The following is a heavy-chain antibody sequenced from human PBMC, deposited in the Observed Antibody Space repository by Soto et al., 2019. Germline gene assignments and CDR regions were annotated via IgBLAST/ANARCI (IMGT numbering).Heavy chain of an antibody. Sequence: VSVSGRVYIYAFTGYVKHWVRQAPGQRLEWMGWINAGNGNTKYSQKFQGRVTITRDTSASTAYMELSSLRSEDTAVYYCARVAEDSSGYYYDYYYYGMDVWGQGTTVIVSS. CDR2: INAGNGNT. D-gene: IGHD3-22*01. CDR1: IYAFTGYV. V-gene: IGHV1-3*01. J-gene: IGHJ6*02. CDR3: ARVAEDSSGYYYDYYYYGMDV.